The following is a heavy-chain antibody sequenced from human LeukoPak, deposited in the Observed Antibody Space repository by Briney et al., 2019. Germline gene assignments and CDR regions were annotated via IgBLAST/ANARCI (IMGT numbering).Heavy chain of an antibody. V-gene: IGHV4-34*01. CDR3: ARGLYYYDSSGSSQRDDAFDI. Sequence: GSLRLSCAASGFTFNNYAMSWVRQAPGKGLEWIGEINHSGSTNYNPSLKSRVTISVDTSKNQFSLKLNSVTAADTAVYYCARGLYYYDSSGSSQRDDAFDIWGQGTLVTVSS. D-gene: IGHD3-22*01. CDR2: INHSGST. CDR1: GFTFNNYA. J-gene: IGHJ3*02.